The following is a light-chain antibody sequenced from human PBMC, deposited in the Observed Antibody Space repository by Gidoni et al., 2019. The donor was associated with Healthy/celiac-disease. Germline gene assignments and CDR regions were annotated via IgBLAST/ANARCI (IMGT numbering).Light chain of an antibody. Sequence: EIVMTQSPATLSVSPGERATLSCRPSQSVSSNLVCYQQKPGQAPRLLIYGASTRAPGIPATFSGSGSGTEFTLTISSLQSEDFAVSYCQQYNNWPRTFGQXTKVEIK. CDR3: QQYNNWPRT. V-gene: IGKV3-15*01. CDR2: GAS. CDR1: QSVSSN. J-gene: IGKJ1*01.